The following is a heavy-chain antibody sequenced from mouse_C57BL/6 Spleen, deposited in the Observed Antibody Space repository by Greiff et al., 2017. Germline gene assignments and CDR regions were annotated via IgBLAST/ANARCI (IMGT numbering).Heavy chain of an antibody. CDR3: VRDYYGSSYWYFDV. Sequence: EVQRVESGGGLVQPKGSLKLSCAASGFTFNTYAMHWVRQAPGKGLEWVARIRSKSSSYATSYADSVKDSFTISRDDSQSMLYLQMNNLKTEDTAMYFCVRDYYGSSYWYFDVWGTGTTVTVSS. D-gene: IGHD1-1*01. J-gene: IGHJ1*03. CDR1: GFTFNTYA. CDR2: IRSKSSSYAT. V-gene: IGHV10-3*01.